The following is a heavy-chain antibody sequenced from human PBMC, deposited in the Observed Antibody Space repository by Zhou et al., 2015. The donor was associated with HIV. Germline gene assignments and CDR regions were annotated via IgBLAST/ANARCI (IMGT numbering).Heavy chain of an antibody. J-gene: IGHJ3*02. CDR1: GGSFSDHV. Sequence: QVQLVQSGSEVKKPGSSVKVSCRASGGSFSDHVINWVRQAPGQGLEWMGNIIPLFDKPNYAQKFQGRVTITADESASTAYMELSSLRSEDTAVYYCARDVVRDYYDSSGYYPSPKNDAFDIWAKGQWSPSLQ. V-gene: IGHV1-69*15. CDR2: IIPLFDKP. D-gene: IGHD3-22*01. CDR3: ARDVVRDYYDSSGYYPSPKNDAFDI.